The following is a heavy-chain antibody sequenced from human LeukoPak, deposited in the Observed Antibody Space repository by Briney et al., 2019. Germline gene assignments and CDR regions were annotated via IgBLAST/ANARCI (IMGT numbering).Heavy chain of an antibody. CDR3: ARVVSYYDSSGYYSRYYYYYYMDV. V-gene: IGHV4-59*01. CDR1: GGSISSYY. D-gene: IGHD3-22*01. CDR2: IYYSGNT. Sequence: PSETLSLTCNVSGGSISSYYWSWIRQPPGKGLEWIGFIYYSGNTNFNPSLKSRVIISLDTSKKQFSLKLSSVTAADTAVYYCARVVSYYDSSGYYSRYYYYYYMDVWGKGTTVTISS. J-gene: IGHJ6*03.